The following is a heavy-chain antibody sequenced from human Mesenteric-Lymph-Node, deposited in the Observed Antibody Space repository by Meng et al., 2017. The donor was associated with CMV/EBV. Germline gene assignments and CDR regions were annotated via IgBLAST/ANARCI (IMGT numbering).Heavy chain of an antibody. Sequence: LSLTCAGSGFIFSDHYIDWVRQAPGKGLEWVGRVGNKASRYTTEYAASVTGRFTFSRGDSENSLYLQMNSLKSEDTAVYYCTKGYSGLDLYAFDVWGPGTKVTVSS. J-gene: IGHJ3*01. D-gene: IGHD1-26*01. CDR1: GFIFSDHY. V-gene: IGHV3-72*01. CDR3: TKGYSGLDLYAFDV. CDR2: VGNKASRYTT.